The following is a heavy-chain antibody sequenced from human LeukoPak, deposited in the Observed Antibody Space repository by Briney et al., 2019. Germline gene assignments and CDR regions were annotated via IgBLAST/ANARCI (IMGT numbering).Heavy chain of an antibody. CDR1: GFTFSGYA. Sequence: GGSLRLSCAASGFTFSGYAMSWVRQAPGKGLEWVSVISGSGGTTYYGDSVEGRFTISRDNSKNTLYLQMNSLRGEDTAVYYCAKQGFGCWGQGTLVTVSS. V-gene: IGHV3-23*01. J-gene: IGHJ4*02. CDR3: AKQGFGC. CDR2: ISGSGGTT.